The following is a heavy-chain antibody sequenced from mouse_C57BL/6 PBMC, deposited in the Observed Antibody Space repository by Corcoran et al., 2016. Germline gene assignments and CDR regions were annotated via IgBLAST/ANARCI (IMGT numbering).Heavy chain of an antibody. J-gene: IGHJ1*03. V-gene: IGHV9-3*01. CDR2: INTYSGVP. Sequence: QIQLVQSGPELKKPGETVKISCKASGYTFTTYGMSWVKQAPGKGLKWMGWINTYSGVPTYADDFKGRFAFSLETSASTAYLQINNLKNEDTATDFCARFDYDCYWYFDVWGTGTTVTVSS. D-gene: IGHD2-4*01. CDR1: GYTFTTYG. CDR3: ARFDYDCYWYFDV.